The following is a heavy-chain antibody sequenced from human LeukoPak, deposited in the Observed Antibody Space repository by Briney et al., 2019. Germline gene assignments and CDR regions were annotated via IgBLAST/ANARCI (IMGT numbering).Heavy chain of an antibody. CDR1: GGSISSSSYY. J-gene: IGHJ5*02. CDR2: INHSGST. CDR3: ASRREDYDFWSGYYTNWFVP. Sequence: SETLSLTCTVSGGSISSSSYYWGWIRQPPGKGLEWIGEINHSGSTNYNPSLKSRVTISVDTSKNQFSLKLSSVTAADTAVYYCASRREDYDFWSGYYTNWFVPWGQGTLVTVSS. V-gene: IGHV4-39*07. D-gene: IGHD3-3*01.